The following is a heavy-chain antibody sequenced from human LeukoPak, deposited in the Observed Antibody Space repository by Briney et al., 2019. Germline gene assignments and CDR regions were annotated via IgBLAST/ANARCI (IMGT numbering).Heavy chain of an antibody. CDR3: ARHFTSGYYYFDY. CDR2: IYYVGST. V-gene: IGHV4-39*01. CDR1: GASISSNEHF. J-gene: IGHJ4*01. D-gene: IGHD3-22*01. Sequence: SETLSLTCSVSGASISSNEHFWAWVRPSPGKGLEWIGSIYYVGSTYYDPSLKSRVTISVDKSKNQFSLEVTSVTAADTAVYFCARHFTSGYYYFDYWGHGALVTVSS.